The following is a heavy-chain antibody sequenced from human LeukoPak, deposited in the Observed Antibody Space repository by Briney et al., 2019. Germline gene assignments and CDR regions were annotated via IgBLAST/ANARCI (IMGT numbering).Heavy chain of an antibody. V-gene: IGHV3-23*01. CDR2: ISGSGGST. CDR1: GFTFSDYY. Sequence: PGGSLRLSCAASGFTFSDYYMSWIRQAPGKGLEWVSAISGSGGSTYYADSVKGRFTISRDNSKNTLYLQMNSLRAEDTAVYYCAKDLLAAGAGPFDYWGQGTLVTVSS. CDR3: AKDLLAAGAGPFDY. J-gene: IGHJ4*02. D-gene: IGHD6-19*01.